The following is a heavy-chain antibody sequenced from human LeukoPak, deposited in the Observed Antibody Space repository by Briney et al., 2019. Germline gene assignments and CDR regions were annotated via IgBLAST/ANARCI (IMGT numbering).Heavy chain of an antibody. D-gene: IGHD3-10*01. CDR3: ARGKRLMVRGVPFDY. CDR2: IHTSGDT. V-gene: IGHV4-4*07. J-gene: IGHJ4*02. Sequence: PSETLSLTCNVSGGSISGYYWSWIRQPAGKGLEWIGRIHTSGDTNYNPSLKSRVTISVDTSKNQFSLKLSSVTAADTAVYYCARGKRLMVRGVPFDYWGQGTLVTVSS. CDR1: GGSISGYY.